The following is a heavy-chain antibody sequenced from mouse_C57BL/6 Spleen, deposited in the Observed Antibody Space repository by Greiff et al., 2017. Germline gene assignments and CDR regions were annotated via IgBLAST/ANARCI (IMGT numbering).Heavy chain of an antibody. CDR1: GYSITSGYY. CDR2: ISYDGSN. J-gene: IGHJ3*01. CDR3: ARDEGLYYYGSSSWFAY. D-gene: IGHD1-1*01. V-gene: IGHV3-6*01. Sequence: EVHLVESGPGLVKPSQSLSLTCSVTGYSITSGYYWNWIRQFPGNKLEWMGYISYDGSNNYNPSLKNRISITRDTAKNQFFLKLNSVTTEDTATYYCARDEGLYYYGSSSWFAYWGQGTLVTVSA.